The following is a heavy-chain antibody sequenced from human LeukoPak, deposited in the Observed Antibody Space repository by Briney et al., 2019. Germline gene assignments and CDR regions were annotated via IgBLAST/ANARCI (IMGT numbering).Heavy chain of an antibody. J-gene: IGHJ4*02. CDR1: GFTFSSYG. CDR2: IRYDGSNK. D-gene: IGHD6-19*01. CDR3: AKRHSSGWYYFDY. Sequence: PGGSLRLSCAASGFTFSSYGMHWVRQAPGKGLEWVAFIRYDGSNKYYPDSVKGRFTISRDNSKSTLYLQMNSLRAEDTGVYYCAKRHSSGWYYFDYWGQGTLVTVSS. V-gene: IGHV3-30*02.